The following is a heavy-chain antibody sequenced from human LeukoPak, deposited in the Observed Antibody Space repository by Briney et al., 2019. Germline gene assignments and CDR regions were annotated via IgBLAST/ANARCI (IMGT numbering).Heavy chain of an antibody. J-gene: IGHJ6*03. CDR1: GGSISSYY. Sequence: SETLSLTCTVSGGSISSYYWSWIRQPPGKGLEWIGYIFYSGSTNYNPSLKSRVSISVDTSKNLFSLKLNSVTAADTAVYYCARGLEYSNYYYYYMDVWGKGTTVTVSS. CDR2: IFYSGST. CDR3: ARGLEYSNYYYYYMDV. V-gene: IGHV4-59*01. D-gene: IGHD4-11*01.